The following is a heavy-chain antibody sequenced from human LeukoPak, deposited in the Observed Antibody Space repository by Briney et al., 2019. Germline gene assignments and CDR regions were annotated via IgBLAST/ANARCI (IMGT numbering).Heavy chain of an antibody. Sequence: PSETLSLTCTVSGGSISSSRYYWGWIRQPPGKGLEWIGSIYYSGSTYYNPSLKSRVTISVDTSENQFSLKLSSVTAADTAVYYCARLDYYDSSGYSPYYFDYWGQGTLVTVSS. D-gene: IGHD3-22*01. CDR2: IYYSGST. V-gene: IGHV4-39*01. CDR3: ARLDYYDSSGYSPYYFDY. J-gene: IGHJ4*02. CDR1: GGSISSSRYY.